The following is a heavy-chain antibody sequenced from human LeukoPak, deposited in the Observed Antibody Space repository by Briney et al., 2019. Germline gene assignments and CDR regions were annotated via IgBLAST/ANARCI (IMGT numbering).Heavy chain of an antibody. CDR2: IYYSGST. J-gene: IGHJ5*02. CDR1: GGSISSYY. D-gene: IGHD3-22*01. CDR3: ARGQYYYDSSAFAP. V-gene: IGHV4-59*01. Sequence: TSETLSLTCTVSGGSISSYYWSWIRQPPGKGLEWIGYIYYSGSTNYNPSLKSRVTISVDTSKNQFSLKLSSVTAADTAVYYCARGQYYYDSSAFAPWGQGTLVTVSS.